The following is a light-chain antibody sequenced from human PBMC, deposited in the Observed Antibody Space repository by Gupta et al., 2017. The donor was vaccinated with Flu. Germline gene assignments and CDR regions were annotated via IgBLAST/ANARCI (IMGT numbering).Light chain of an antibody. CDR2: CAS. CDR3: QQYKNWPPLT. Sequence: EIVMTQSPATLSVSPGERATLSCRASQSVSSNLAWYQQKPGQAPRLLIYCASTRATGIPARFSGSGSGTEFTLTISSLQSEDFAVYYCQQYKNWPPLTFGEGTKVEIK. V-gene: IGKV3-15*01. CDR1: QSVSSN. J-gene: IGKJ4*01.